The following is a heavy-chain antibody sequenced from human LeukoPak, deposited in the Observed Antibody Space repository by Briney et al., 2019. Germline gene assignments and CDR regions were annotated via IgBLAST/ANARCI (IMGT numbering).Heavy chain of an antibody. Sequence: GGSLRLSCAASGFTVSSNYMSWVRQAPGKGLEWVSVIYSGGNTYYADSVKGRFTISRDISKNTLYLQMNSLRAEDTAVYYCARDQWRYYDSSTYYFPLPDYWGQGTLVTVSS. D-gene: IGHD3-22*01. CDR1: GFTVSSNY. CDR2: IYSGGNT. J-gene: IGHJ4*02. V-gene: IGHV3-66*01. CDR3: ARDQWRYYDSSTYYFPLPDY.